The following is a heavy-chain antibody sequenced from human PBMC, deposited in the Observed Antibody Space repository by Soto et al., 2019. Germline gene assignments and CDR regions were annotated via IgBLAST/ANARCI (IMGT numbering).Heavy chain of an antibody. CDR2: ISGSGGTT. CDR3: ARASQAARSYYFDY. CDR1: GLTFSDYA. D-gene: IGHD6-6*01. J-gene: IGHJ4*02. Sequence: GGSLRLSCVASGLTFSDYAMGWVRQPPGMGLEWVSGISGSGGTTYYTDSVKGRFTMSRDNSKNTLYLQMNSLRAEDTAVYYCARASQAARSYYFDYWGQGTLVTVSS. V-gene: IGHV3-23*01.